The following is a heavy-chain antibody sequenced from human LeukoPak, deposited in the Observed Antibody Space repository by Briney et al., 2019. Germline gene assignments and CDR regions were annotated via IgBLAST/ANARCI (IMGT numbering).Heavy chain of an antibody. D-gene: IGHD3-22*01. CDR3: ASGLGGYYDSSGIRLDY. CDR2: IYYSGGT. V-gene: IGHV4-31*03. CDR1: GGSISSGGYY. J-gene: IGHJ4*02. Sequence: SQTLSLTCTVSGGSISSGGYYWSWIRQHPGKGLEWIGYIYYSGGTYYNPSLKSRVTISVDTSKNQFSLKLSSVTAADTAVYYCASGLGGYYDSSGIRLDYWGQGTLVTVSP.